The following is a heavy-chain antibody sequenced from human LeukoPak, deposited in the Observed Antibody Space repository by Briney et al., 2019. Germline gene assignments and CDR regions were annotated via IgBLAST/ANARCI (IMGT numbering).Heavy chain of an antibody. CDR2: ISHDGMNA. Sequence: PGGSLRLSCAASGLHFSGTAMSWVRQAPGKGLERVSAISHDGMNAYYADSVKGRFTISRDNSKKTVALEISSLTAADTGVYYCAKDGAQYSSGPECDPRGQGALVTVSP. V-gene: IGHV3-23*01. CDR3: AKDGAQYSSGPECDP. J-gene: IGHJ5*02. CDR1: GLHFSGTA. D-gene: IGHD6-19*01.